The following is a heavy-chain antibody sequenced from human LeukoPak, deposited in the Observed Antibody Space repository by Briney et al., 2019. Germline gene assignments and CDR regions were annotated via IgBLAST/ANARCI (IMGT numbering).Heavy chain of an antibody. J-gene: IGHJ4*02. D-gene: IGHD3-22*01. CDR1: GGSFSGYY. CDR2: IYYSGST. V-gene: IGHV4-59*01. Sequence: SETLSLTCAVYGGSFSGYYWSWIRQPPGKGLEWIGYIYYSGSTNYNPSLKSRVTISVDTSKNQFSLKLSSVTAADTAVYYCARRGNYYDNFDYWGQGTLVTVSS. CDR3: ARRGNYYDNFDY.